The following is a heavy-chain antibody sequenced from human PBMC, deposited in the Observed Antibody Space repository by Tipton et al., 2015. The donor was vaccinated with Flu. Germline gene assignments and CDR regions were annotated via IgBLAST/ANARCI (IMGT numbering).Heavy chain of an antibody. Sequence: GLVKPSETLSLTCTVSGGSISSSSYYWGWIRQPPGKGLEWIGSIYYSGSTYYNPSLKSRVTISVDTSKNQFSLKLSSMTAADTAVYYCARVMRTGYYKYFDYWGQGTLVTVSS. CDR3: ARVMRTGYYKYFDY. CDR2: IYYSGST. V-gene: IGHV4-39*07. D-gene: IGHD3-9*01. CDR1: GGSISSSSYY. J-gene: IGHJ4*02.